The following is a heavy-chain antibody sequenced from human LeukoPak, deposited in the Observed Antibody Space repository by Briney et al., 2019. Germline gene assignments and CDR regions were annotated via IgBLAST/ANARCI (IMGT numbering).Heavy chain of an antibody. D-gene: IGHD1-26*01. CDR2: INPSSGGT. V-gene: IGHV1-2*02. J-gene: IGHJ4*02. CDR3: ARLSIVGASTRFFDY. Sequence: ASVKVSCKASGYTFTGYYMHWVRQAPGQGLEWMGWINPSSGGTNYAQKFQGRVTMTRDTSISTAYMELSRLRSDDTAVYYCARLSIVGASTRFFDYWGQGTLVTVSS. CDR1: GYTFTGYY.